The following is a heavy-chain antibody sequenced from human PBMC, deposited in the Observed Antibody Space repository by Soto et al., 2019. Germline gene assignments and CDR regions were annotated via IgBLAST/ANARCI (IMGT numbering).Heavy chain of an antibody. J-gene: IGHJ3*02. CDR2: IIPIFGTA. CDR1: GGTFSSYA. D-gene: IGHD3-9*01. V-gene: IGHV1-69*06. CDR3: AGGHYDNLTGAFDM. Sequence: GASVKVSCKASGGTFSSYAISWVRQAPGQGLEWMGGIIPIFGTANYAQKFQGRVTITADKSTSTAYMELSSLRSEDTAVYYCAGGHYDNLTGAFDMWGQGTMVTVS.